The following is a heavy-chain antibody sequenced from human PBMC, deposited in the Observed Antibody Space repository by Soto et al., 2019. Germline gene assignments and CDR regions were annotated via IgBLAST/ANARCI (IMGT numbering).Heavy chain of an antibody. CDR3: ARDHGMAGTDY. D-gene: IGHD6-19*01. J-gene: IGHJ4*02. CDR2: IWYDGSNK. CDR1: GFTFSSYG. V-gene: IGHV3-33*01. Sequence: GGSLRLSCAASGFTFSSYGMHWVRQAPGKGLEWVAVIWYDGSNKYYADSVKGRFTISRDNSKNTLYLQMNSLRAEDTAVYYCARDHGMAGTDYWGQGTLVTVSS.